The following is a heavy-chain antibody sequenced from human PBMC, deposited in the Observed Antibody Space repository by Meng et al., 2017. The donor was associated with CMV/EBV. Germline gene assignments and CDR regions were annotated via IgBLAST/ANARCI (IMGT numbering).Heavy chain of an antibody. CDR1: GFTCSSYA. J-gene: IGHJ4*02. Sequence: LSCAASGFTCSSYAMSWVRQAPGKGLEWVSAISGSGGSTYYADSVKGRFTISRDNSKNTLYLQMNSLRAEDTAVYYCAKLDYGDTTDYWGQGTLVTVSS. D-gene: IGHD4-17*01. CDR3: AKLDYGDTTDY. CDR2: ISGSGGST. V-gene: IGHV3-23*01.